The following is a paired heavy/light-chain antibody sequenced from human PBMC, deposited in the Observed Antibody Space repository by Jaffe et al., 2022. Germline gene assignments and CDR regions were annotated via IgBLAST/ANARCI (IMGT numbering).Light chain of an antibody. CDR2: EVS. CDR3: MQSIQLPYT. CDR1: QSLLHSDGKTY. J-gene: IGKJ2*01. V-gene: IGKV2D-29*02. Sequence: DIVMTQTPLSLSVTPGQPASISCKSSQSLLHSDGKTYLYWYLQKPGQSPQLLIYEVSNRFSGVPDRFSGSGSGTDFTLKISRVEAEDVGVYYCMQSIQLPYTFGQGTKLEIK.
Heavy chain of an antibody. Sequence: QVQLQESGPGLVKPSETLSLTCTVSGGSISSYYWSWIRQPPGKGLEWIGYIYYSGSTNYNPSLKSRVTISVDTSKNQFSLKLSSVTAADTAVYYCARDHTVTTLDQPGTPGIIYLDYYMDVWGKGTTVTVSS. J-gene: IGHJ6*03. CDR3: ARDHTVTTLDQPGTPGIIYLDYYMDV. CDR1: GGSISSYY. D-gene: IGHD4-17*01. CDR2: IYYSGST. V-gene: IGHV4-59*01.